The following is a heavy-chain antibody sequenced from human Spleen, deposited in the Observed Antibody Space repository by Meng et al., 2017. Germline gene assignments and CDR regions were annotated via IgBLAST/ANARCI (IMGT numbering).Heavy chain of an antibody. CDR2: ISYDGSNK. D-gene: IGHD3-16*01. CDR1: GFTFSNYA. J-gene: IGHJ4*02. CDR3: ARDLGHDYNDLDY. Sequence: GESLKISCAASGFTFSNYAMHWVRQAPGKGLEWVAVISYDGSNKYYTDSVKGRFTISRDNSKSTLSLQMNSLRAEDTAIYYCARDLGHDYNDLDYWGQGTLVTVSS. V-gene: IGHV3-30*10.